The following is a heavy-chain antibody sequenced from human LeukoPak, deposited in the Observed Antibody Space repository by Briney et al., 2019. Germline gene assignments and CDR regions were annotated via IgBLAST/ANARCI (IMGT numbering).Heavy chain of an antibody. V-gene: IGHV1-69*13. CDR3: VRTEGPYQLPHYYFDY. CDR2: IIPIFGTA. Sequence: SVKVSCKASGGTFSSYAISWVRQAPGQGLEWMGGIIPIFGTANYAQKFQGRVTITADESTSTAYMELSSLRSEDTAVYYCVRTEGPYQLPHYYFDYWGQGTLVTVSS. D-gene: IGHD2-2*01. CDR1: GGTFSSYA. J-gene: IGHJ4*02.